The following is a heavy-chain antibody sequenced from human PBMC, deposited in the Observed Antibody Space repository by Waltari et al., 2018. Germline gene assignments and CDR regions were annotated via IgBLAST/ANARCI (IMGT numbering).Heavy chain of an antibody. CDR3: ARNIVEGSRDY. D-gene: IGHD2-15*01. Sequence: EVQLVESGGGLVQPGWSRRLSCAASGFTFSSYNMYWVRQAPGKGLEWVSYISSSGNTIYYADSVKGRFTISRDNAKNSLYLQMNSLRADDTAVYSCARNIVEGSRDYWGQGTLVTVSS. CDR2: ISSSGNTI. J-gene: IGHJ4*02. CDR1: GFTFSSYN. V-gene: IGHV3-48*04.